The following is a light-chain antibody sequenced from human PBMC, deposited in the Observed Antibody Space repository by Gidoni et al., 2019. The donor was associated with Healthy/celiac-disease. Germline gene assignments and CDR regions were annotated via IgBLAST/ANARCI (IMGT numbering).Light chain of an antibody. V-gene: IGKV3-20*01. J-gene: IGKJ4*01. CDR3: QQYGSSPLT. Sequence: EIVLSQSPGTLSLSPGERATLSCRASQSVSSSYLACYQQKPGQAPRLLIYGASSRATGIPDRFSGSRCATDVTLTISRLEPQDFAVYYCQQYGSSPLTFGGGTKVEIK. CDR2: GAS. CDR1: QSVSSSY.